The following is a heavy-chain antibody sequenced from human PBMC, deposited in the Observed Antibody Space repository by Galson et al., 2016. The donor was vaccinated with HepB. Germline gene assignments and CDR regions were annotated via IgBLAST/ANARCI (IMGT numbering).Heavy chain of an antibody. Sequence: TLSLTCTVSGGSVSGGPYYWSWIRQHPGKGPEWIGFIYSSGSTYSSPSLESRMTISVDTSKNQFSLKLTSVTAADTTVYYCARLGTDSGGSSLGRLDLWGQGTLVTVSS. CDR1: GGSVSGGPYY. CDR3: ARLGTDSGGSSLGRLDL. CDR2: IYSSGST. J-gene: IGHJ5*02. V-gene: IGHV4-31*03. D-gene: IGHD2-15*01.